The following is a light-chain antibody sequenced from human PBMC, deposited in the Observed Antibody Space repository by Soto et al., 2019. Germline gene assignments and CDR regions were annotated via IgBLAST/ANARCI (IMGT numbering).Light chain of an antibody. CDR1: TGAVTSGYY. V-gene: IGLV7-43*01. CDR3: LLFYGDGVV. CDR2: STT. Sequence: QTVVTQEPSLTVSPGGTVTLTCASSTGAVTSGYYPNWFQQRPGQPPRALIYSTTYKHPWTPARFSGSLVGGKAALTLSGAQPEDEAEYYCLLFYGDGVVFCGGTQLTVL. J-gene: IGLJ2*01.